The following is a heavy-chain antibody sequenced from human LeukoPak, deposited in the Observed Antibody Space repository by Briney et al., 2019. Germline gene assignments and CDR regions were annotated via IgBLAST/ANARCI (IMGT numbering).Heavy chain of an antibody. D-gene: IGHD6-19*01. J-gene: IGHJ4*02. CDR2: ISSSSSYI. CDR3: AREGSGWSIFDY. V-gene: IGHV3-21*01. Sequence: GGSLRLSCAASGFTFSSYSMNWVRQAPGKGLEWVSSISSSSSYIYYADSVKGRFTISRDNAKNSLYLQMNSLRAEDMAVYYCAREGSGWSIFDYWGQGTLVTVSS. CDR1: GFTFSSYS.